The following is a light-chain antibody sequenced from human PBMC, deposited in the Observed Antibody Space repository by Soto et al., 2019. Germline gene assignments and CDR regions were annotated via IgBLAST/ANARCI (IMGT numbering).Light chain of an antibody. CDR2: AAS. CDR3: QKCNSAWRP. J-gene: IGKJ1*01. Sequence: DIQVTQSPSSLSAYLGDRVTSACRATQTISSYLNWYQQKPVKAPKLLIYAASSLQSGVPSRFSGSGSGTDFTLTISSLQTEEVATHVCQKCNSAWRPFGQGTKVDIK. V-gene: IGKV1-27*01. CDR1: QTISSY.